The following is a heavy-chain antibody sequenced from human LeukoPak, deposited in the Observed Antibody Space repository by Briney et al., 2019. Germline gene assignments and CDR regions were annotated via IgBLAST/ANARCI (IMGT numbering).Heavy chain of an antibody. CDR2: INHSGST. CDR1: GGSFSGYY. J-gene: IGHJ4*02. D-gene: IGHD6-19*01. V-gene: IGHV4-34*01. Sequence: PSETLSLTCAVYGGSFSGYYWSWIRQPPGKGLEWIGEINHSGSTNYNPSLKSRVTISVDTSKNQFSLKLSSVTAADTAVYYCARGEGIAVAGISYYFGYWGQGTMVTVSS. CDR3: ARGEGIAVAGISYYFGY.